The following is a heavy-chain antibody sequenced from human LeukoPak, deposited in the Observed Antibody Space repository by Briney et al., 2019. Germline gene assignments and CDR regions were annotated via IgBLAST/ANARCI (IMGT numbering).Heavy chain of an antibody. CDR2: INHNGST. D-gene: IGHD3-10*01. V-gene: IGHV4-34*01. J-gene: IGHJ6*03. Sequence: SETLSLTCTVAGGAISSYYWNWIRQPPGKGLEWIGDINHNGSTNYNPSLKSRVTISVDTSKNQFSLKLSSVTAADTAVYYCARHVVVRGVIGYYYYYMDVWGKGTTVTISS. CDR1: GGAISSYY. CDR3: ARHVVVRGVIGYYYYYMDV.